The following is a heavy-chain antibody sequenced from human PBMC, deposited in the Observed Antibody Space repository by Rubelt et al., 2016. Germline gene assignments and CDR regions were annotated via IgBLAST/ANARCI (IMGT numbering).Heavy chain of an antibody. J-gene: IGHJ6*02. Sequence: QVQLQQWGAGLLKPSETLSLTCAVYGGSFSGYYWSWIRQPPGKGLEWIGEINHSGSTNYNPSLKSRVTRSVDTSKNQFSLKLSSVTAADTAVYYCASSYYYGSGSRMDVWGQGTTVTVSS. V-gene: IGHV4-34*01. CDR2: INHSGST. CDR1: GGSFSGYY. CDR3: ASSYYYGSGSRMDV. D-gene: IGHD3-10*01.